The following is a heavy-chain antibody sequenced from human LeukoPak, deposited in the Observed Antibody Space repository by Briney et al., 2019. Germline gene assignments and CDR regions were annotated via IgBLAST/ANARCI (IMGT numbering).Heavy chain of an antibody. Sequence: SETLSLTCAVYGGSFSGYYWSWIRQPPGKGLEWIGEINHSGSTNYNPSLKSRVTTSVDTSKNQFSLKLSSVTAADTAVYYCARLIAGTDKYYYYYYMDVWGKGTTVTISS. V-gene: IGHV4-34*01. D-gene: IGHD6-13*01. CDR1: GGSFSGYY. CDR3: ARLIAGTDKYYYYYYMDV. J-gene: IGHJ6*03. CDR2: INHSGST.